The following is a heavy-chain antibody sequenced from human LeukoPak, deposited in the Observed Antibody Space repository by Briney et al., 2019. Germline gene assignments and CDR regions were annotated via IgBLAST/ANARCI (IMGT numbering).Heavy chain of an antibody. J-gene: IGHJ3*02. CDR1: GSTFSDQY. V-gene: IGHV3-72*01. Sequence: GGSLRLSCAASGSTFSDQYMDWVRQAPGKGLQWVGRTGNKASRHTTEYAASVKGRFTISRDDSKNSLYLQMNSLKTEDTALYYCTRGYSGRSVYAFDIWGQGTMVTVSS. CDR3: TRGYSGRSVYAFDI. D-gene: IGHD1-26*01. CDR2: TGNKASRHTT.